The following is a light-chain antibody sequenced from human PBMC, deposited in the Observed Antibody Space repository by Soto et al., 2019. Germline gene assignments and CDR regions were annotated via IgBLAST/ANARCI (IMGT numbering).Light chain of an antibody. J-gene: IGKJ4*01. CDR3: HGYNSAPLT. Sequence: DIQMTQSPSSLSASVGDRVTITCRASQDVSNYLAWYQQKPGKVPVLLIYAASSLQAGVPSRFSGSGSGTDFTLAISSLQPEGVATYYYHGYNSAPLTFGGGTKVDI. CDR1: QDVSNY. CDR2: AAS. V-gene: IGKV1-27*01.